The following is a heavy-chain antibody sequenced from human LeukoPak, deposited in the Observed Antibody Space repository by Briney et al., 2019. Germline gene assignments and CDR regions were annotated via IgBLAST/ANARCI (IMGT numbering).Heavy chain of an antibody. D-gene: IGHD3-16*01. J-gene: IGHJ5*02. CDR1: GFTVSGDY. CDR3: ARHLGAGNWFDP. CDR2: IYSGGST. V-gene: IGHV3-66*02. Sequence: GGSLRLSCAASGFTVSGDYMSWVRQAPGKGLEWVSVIYSGGSTYYADSVKGRFTISRDSSKNTLYLQMNSLRAEDTAVYYCARHLGAGNWFDPWGQGTLVTVSS.